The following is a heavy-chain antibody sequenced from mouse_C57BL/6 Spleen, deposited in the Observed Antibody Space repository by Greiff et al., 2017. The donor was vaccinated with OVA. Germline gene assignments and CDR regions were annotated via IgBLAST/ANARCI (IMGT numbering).Heavy chain of an antibody. D-gene: IGHD1-1*01. CDR1: GYTFTDYY. CDR3: ARAPEYYGSGMDY. Sequence: VQLQQSGPELVKPGASVKISCKASGYTFTDYYMNWVKQSHGKSLEWIGDIDPNNGGTSYNQKFKGKATLTVDKSSSTAYMELRSLTSEDSAVDYCARAPEYYGSGMDYWGQGTSVTVSS. V-gene: IGHV1-26*01. J-gene: IGHJ4*01. CDR2: IDPNNGGT.